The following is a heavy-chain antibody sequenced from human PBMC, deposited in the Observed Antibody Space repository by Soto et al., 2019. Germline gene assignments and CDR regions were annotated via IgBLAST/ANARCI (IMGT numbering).Heavy chain of an antibody. D-gene: IGHD4-17*01. J-gene: IGHJ4*02. CDR3: ARAPYGGSLDY. V-gene: IGHV1-2*02. CDR1: GYTFTGYY. Sequence: ASVKVSCKASGYTFTGYYMHWVRQAPGQGLEWMGWINPNSGGTNYAQRFQGRVTITRDTSASTAYMELSSLTSEDTAVYYCARAPYGGSLDYWGQGILVTVSS. CDR2: INPNSGGT.